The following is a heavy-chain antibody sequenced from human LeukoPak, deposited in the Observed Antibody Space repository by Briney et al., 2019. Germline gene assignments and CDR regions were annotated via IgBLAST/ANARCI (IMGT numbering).Heavy chain of an antibody. J-gene: IGHJ4*02. V-gene: IGHV1-2*02. D-gene: IGHD3-10*01. Sequence: ASVKVSCKGSGYTFTGYYMHWVRQAPGQGLEWMGWIIPDSGDTNYAQKFQGRVTMTRDTSGSTAYMALSRLRSDDTAVYFCVRGQGGSGSYFFDYWGQGTLVTVSS. CDR3: VRGQGGSGSYFFDY. CDR2: IIPDSGDT. CDR1: GYTFTGYY.